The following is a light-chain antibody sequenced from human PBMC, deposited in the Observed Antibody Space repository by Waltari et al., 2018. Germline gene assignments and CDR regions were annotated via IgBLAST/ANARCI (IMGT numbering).Light chain of an antibody. Sequence: QPVLTQPHSSSAPPGEAARLTCTLPSDTNAGDFNIHRDQHKPGSPPRFLLYYKSDSENAQVSGVPSRFSGSKDASANAGILLISGLQSEDEADYYCMFWPSNVWVFGGGTKLTVL. CDR2: YKSDSEN. CDR1: SDTNAGDFN. CDR3: MFWPSNVWV. J-gene: IGLJ3*02. V-gene: IGLV5-37*01.